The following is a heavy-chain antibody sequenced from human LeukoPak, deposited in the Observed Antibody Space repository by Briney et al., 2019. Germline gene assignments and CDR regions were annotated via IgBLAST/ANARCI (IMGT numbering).Heavy chain of an antibody. D-gene: IGHD4-11*01. CDR3: ATHYSLRGSSWFDP. Sequence: ASVKVSCKASGYTFTGYYMHWVRQAPGQRLEGMGWINPNSGGTNYAQKFQARVTMTRDTSISTAYMELSTLRSDDTAVYYCATHYSLRGSSWFDPWGQGTLVTVSS. V-gene: IGHV1-2*02. J-gene: IGHJ5*02. CDR1: GYTFTGYY. CDR2: INPNSGGT.